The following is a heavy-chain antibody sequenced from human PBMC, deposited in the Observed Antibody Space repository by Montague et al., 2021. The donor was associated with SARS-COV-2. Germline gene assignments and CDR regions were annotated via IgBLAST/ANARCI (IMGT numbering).Heavy chain of an antibody. D-gene: IGHD3-22*01. V-gene: IGHV4-31*03. J-gene: IGHJ3*02. Sequence: TLSLTCTVSGGSISSGGYYWSWICQHPGKGLEWIGYIYYSGSTYYNPSLKSRVTISVDTSKNQFPLKLSSVTAADTAVYYCARVQGITMIVVVIGAFDIWGQGTMVTVSS. CDR3: ARVQGITMIVVVIGAFDI. CDR1: GGSISSGGYY. CDR2: IYYSGST.